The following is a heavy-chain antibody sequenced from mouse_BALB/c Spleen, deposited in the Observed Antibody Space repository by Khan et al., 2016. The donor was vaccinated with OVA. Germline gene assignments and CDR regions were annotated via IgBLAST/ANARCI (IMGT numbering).Heavy chain of an antibody. D-gene: IGHD2-10*01. V-gene: IGHV2-6-1*01. CDR1: GFSLTTYG. Sequence: QVQLQQSGPGLAAPSQSLSITCTISGFSLTTYGVHWVRQPPGKGLEWLVVIWSDGTTNYNSALKSRLTITKDNSQRQVFLKMNILQTDDTAIYFCARQPYYHYNIMDYWGQGTSVTVSS. CDR2: IWSDGTT. J-gene: IGHJ4*01. CDR3: ARQPYYHYNIMDY.